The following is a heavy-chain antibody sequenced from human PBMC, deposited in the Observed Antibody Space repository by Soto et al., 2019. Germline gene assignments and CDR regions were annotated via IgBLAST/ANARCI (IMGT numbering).Heavy chain of an antibody. CDR3: AKTGPEGNY. J-gene: IGHJ4*02. CDR2: ISYDGSDK. Sequence: GGSLRLSCAASGFTFSNYDIHWVRQAPGKGLEWVAVISYDGSDKYYADSVKGRFTISRDNSKNTLYLQMNSLRAEDTAVYFCAKTGPEGNYWGQGTLVTVSP. V-gene: IGHV3-30*18. D-gene: IGHD2-8*02. CDR1: GFTFSNYD.